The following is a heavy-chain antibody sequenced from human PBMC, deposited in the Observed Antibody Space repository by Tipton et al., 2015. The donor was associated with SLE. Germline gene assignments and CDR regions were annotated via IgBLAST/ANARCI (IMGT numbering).Heavy chain of an antibody. V-gene: IGHV3-74*01. D-gene: IGHD6-19*01. J-gene: IGHJ4*02. CDR2: INGEGSST. CDR3: ARGGQWLAETDY. Sequence: SLRLSCAASGFTFSNYWMHWVRQAPGKGLVWVSCINGEGSSTTYADSVKGRFTISRDNARSTLYLQMNSLRAEDTAVYFCARGGQWLAETDYWGQGTLVTVSS. CDR1: GFTFSNYW.